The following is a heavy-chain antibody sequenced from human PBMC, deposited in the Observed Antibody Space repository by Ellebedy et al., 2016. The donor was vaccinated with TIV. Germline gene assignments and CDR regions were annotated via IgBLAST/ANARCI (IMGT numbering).Heavy chain of an antibody. D-gene: IGHD4-17*01. CDR3: ARGHMTTIRTNWFNP. V-gene: IGHV4-34*01. J-gene: IGHJ5*02. CDR1: GGSFSGYY. CDR2: INHSGST. Sequence: SETLSLTXAVSGGSFSGYYWSWIRQPPGKGLEWIGEINHSGSTNYNPSLKSRVTISVDTSKNQFSLKLSSVTAADTAVYYCARGHMTTIRTNWFNPWGQGTLVTVSS.